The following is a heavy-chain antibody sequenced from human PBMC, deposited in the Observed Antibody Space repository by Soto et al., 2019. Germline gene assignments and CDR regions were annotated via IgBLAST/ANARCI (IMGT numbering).Heavy chain of an antibody. CDR1: GFTFSSYA. V-gene: IGHV3-23*01. CDR3: AKDDYGDYGTFQS. Sequence: EVQPLESGGGLVQPGGSLRLSCAASGFTFSSYAMSWVRQAPGKGLEWVSAISGSGGSTYYADSVKGRFTISRDNSKNTLYLQMNSLRAEDTAVYYCAKDDYGDYGTFQSWGQGTLVTVSS. CDR2: ISGSGGST. D-gene: IGHD4-17*01. J-gene: IGHJ4*02.